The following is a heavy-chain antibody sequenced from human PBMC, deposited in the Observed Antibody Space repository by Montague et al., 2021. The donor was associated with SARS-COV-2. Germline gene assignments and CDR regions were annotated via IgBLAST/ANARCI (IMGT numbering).Heavy chain of an antibody. Sequence: SETLSLTCAVYDGSFSDYSWTWIRQPPEKGLEWIGEINHRGSTNYNPSLKSRVTISVDTSKNQFSLKMTSVTAADTAVYYCARGRQHINMVVVVVTGGEYYFDIWGQGTLGAISS. V-gene: IGHV4-34*01. D-gene: IGHD3-22*01. CDR3: ARGRQHINMVVVVVTGGEYYFDI. J-gene: IGHJ4*02. CDR2: INHRGST. CDR1: DGSFSDYS.